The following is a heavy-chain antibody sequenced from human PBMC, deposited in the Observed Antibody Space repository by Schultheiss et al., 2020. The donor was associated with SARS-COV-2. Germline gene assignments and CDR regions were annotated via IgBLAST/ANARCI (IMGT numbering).Heavy chain of an antibody. Sequence: GGSLRLSCAASGFTFSSYAMSWVRQAPGKGLEWVSAISGSGGSTYYADSVKGRFTISRDNAKNSLYLQMNSLRAEDTAVYYCARDGGHVEMATIAKYYFDYWGQGTLVTVSS. D-gene: IGHD5-24*01. CDR1: GFTFSSYA. V-gene: IGHV3-23*01. CDR2: ISGSGGST. J-gene: IGHJ4*02. CDR3: ARDGGHVEMATIAKYYFDY.